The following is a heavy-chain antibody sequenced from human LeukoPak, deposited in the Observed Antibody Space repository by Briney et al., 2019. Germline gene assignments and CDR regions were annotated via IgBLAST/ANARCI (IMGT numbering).Heavy chain of an antibody. J-gene: IGHJ4*02. Sequence: ASVKVSCKASGYTFTTYGISWVRQAPGQGLEWMGIINPSGGSTSYAQKFQGRVTMTRDTSTSTVYMELSSLRSEDTAVYYCARGPAAGTAWPFDYWGQGTLVTVSS. V-gene: IGHV1-46*01. CDR1: GYTFTTYG. D-gene: IGHD6-13*01. CDR3: ARGPAAGTAWPFDY. CDR2: INPSGGST.